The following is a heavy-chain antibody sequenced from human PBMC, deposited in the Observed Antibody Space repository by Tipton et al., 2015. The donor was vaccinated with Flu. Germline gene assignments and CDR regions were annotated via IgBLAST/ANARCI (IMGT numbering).Heavy chain of an antibody. CDR3: ARRDFSNYVSEPKNWFNS. D-gene: IGHD4-11*01. J-gene: IGHJ5*01. CDR1: GDFIDSRHL. CDR2: VHRSGSA. V-gene: IGHV4-38-2*02. Sequence: GLVKPSETLSLTCTISGDFIDSRHLWGWIRQPPGQGLQWLGNVHRSGSAYYNSSLQSRVTISVDTSKNQFSLKLYSVTATDTAVYYCARRDFSNYVSEPKNWFNSWGQGTLVTVSS.